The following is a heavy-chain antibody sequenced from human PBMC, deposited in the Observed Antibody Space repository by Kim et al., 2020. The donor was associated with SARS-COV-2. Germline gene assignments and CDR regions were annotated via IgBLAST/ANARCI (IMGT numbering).Heavy chain of an antibody. CDR3: ARDQARYDILTGLDY. CDR2: ISGSGGST. Sequence: LSLTCAASGFTFSSYAMSWVRQAPGKGLEWVSAISGSGGSTYYADSVKGRFTISRDNSKNTLYLQMNSLRAEDTAVYYCARDQARYDILTGLDYWGQGTLVTVSS. J-gene: IGHJ4*02. D-gene: IGHD3-9*01. V-gene: IGHV3-23*01. CDR1: GFTFSSYA.